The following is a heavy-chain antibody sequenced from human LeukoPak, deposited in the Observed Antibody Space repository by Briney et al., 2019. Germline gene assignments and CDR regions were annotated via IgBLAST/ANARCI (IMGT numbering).Heavy chain of an antibody. CDR3: ARSRRDGYNFFDS. J-gene: IGHJ4*02. CDR1: GFTFSSYW. V-gene: IGHV3-74*01. Sequence: GGSLRLSCAASGFTFSSYWMAWVRQAPGKGLVWVSRINDDGSITRYADSVKGRFTISRDNAKNTLYLQMNSLRAEDTAVYYCARSRRDGYNFFDSWGQGTLATVSS. D-gene: IGHD5-24*01. CDR2: INDDGSIT.